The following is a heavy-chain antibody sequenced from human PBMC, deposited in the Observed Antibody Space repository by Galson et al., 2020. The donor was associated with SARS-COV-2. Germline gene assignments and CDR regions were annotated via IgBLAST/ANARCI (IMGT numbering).Heavy chain of an antibody. CDR2: VNGDGSET. J-gene: IGHJ4*02. CDR3: SREGWQGGY. D-gene: IGHD6-19*01. CDR1: GVTINDFR. V-gene: IGHV3-7*01. Sequence: ESLSLTCAVSGVTINDFRFYWFCLAQRPGQELEAIVNGDGSETTYSDFVMGRLSITRVNSANSLYLLMHSRRVVDSAVDYCSREGWQGGYWGQGTRVTVSS.